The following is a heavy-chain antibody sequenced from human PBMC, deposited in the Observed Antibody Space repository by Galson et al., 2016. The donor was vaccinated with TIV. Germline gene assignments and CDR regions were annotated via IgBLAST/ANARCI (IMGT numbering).Heavy chain of an antibody. CDR2: MHPDSGHT. CDR1: VYPFTNYD. D-gene: IGHD7-27*01. V-gene: IGHV1-8*01. J-gene: IGHJ4*02. CDR3: ARNAAQTGDFDD. Sequence: SVKVSCKASVYPFTNYDINWVRQTAGQGLEWLGWMHPDSGHTGYAQKFQGRVSMTRDTSKSTAYMELRSLISEDTAVNYCARNAAQTGDFDDWGQGTLVTVS.